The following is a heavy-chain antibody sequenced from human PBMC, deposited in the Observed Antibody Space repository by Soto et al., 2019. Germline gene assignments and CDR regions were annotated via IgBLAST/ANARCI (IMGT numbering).Heavy chain of an antibody. CDR1: GFTFSSYG. V-gene: IGHV3-30*18. D-gene: IGHD5-18*01. CDR3: AKVTAGTSMDV. CDR2: ISYDGSNK. Sequence: GSLRLSCAASGFTFSSYGMHWVRQAPGKGLEWVAVISYDGSNKYYADSVKGRFTISRDNSKNTLYLQMNSLGAEDTAVYYCAKVTAGTSMDVWGQGTTVTVCS. J-gene: IGHJ6*02.